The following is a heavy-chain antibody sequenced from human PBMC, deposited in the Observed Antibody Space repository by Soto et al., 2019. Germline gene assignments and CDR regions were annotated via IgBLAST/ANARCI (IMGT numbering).Heavy chain of an antibody. D-gene: IGHD5-12*01. CDR3: ARAGYSGYGPSYGMDV. CDR2: IIPILGIA. Sequence: QVQLVQSGAEVKKPGSSVKVSCKASGGTFSSYTISWVRRAPGQGLEWMGRIIPILGIANYAQKFQGRVTITADKSTSTAYMELSSLRSEDTAVYYCARAGYSGYGPSYGMDVWGQGTTVTVSS. V-gene: IGHV1-69*02. CDR1: GGTFSSYT. J-gene: IGHJ6*02.